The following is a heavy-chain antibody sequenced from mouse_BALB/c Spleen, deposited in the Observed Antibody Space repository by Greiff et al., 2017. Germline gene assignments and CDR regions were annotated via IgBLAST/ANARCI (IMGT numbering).Heavy chain of an antibody. CDR1: GFTFSSYG. J-gene: IGHJ3*01. Sequence: EVQRVESGGDLVKPGGSLKLSCAASGFTFSSYGMSWVRQTPDKRLEWVATISSGGSYTYYPDSVKGRFTISRDNAKNTLYLQMSSLKSEDTAMYYCARKYFAYWGQGTLVTVSA. D-gene: IGHD2-10*02. V-gene: IGHV5-6*01. CDR2: ISSGGSYT. CDR3: ARKYFAY.